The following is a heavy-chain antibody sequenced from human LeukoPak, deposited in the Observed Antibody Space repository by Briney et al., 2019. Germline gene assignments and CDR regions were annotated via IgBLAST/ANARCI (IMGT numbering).Heavy chain of an antibody. CDR3: ARDRHTARIYYYYYYYMDV. D-gene: IGHD5-18*01. J-gene: IGHJ6*03. CDR2: IIPIFGTA. Sequence: ASVKVSCKASGGTFSSYAISWVRQAPGQGLEWMGRIIPIFGTANYAQKFQGRVTITTDESTSTAYMELSSLRSEDTAVYYCARDRHTARIYYYYYYYMDVWGKGTTVTVSS. CDR1: GGTFSSYA. V-gene: IGHV1-69*05.